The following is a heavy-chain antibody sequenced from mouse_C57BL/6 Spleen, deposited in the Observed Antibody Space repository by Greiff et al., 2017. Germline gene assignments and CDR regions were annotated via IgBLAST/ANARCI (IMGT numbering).Heavy chain of an antibody. CDR1: GYTFTSSW. V-gene: IGHV1-53*01. CDR3: ARDDSSSYYYAMGY. Sequence: QVQLQQPGTELLKPGASVKLSCKASGYTFTSSWMHWVKQRPEQGLEWIGNINPSNGGTNYNEKFKSKATLTVDKSSSTAYMQLSSLTSEDSAVYYCARDDSSSYYYAMGYWGQGTSVTVSS. D-gene: IGHD1-1*01. CDR2: INPSNGGT. J-gene: IGHJ4*01.